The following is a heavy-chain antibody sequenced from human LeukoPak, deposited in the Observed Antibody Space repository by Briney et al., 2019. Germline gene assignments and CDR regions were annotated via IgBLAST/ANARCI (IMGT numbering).Heavy chain of an antibody. CDR3: ASHDYYESSLGYYFGY. J-gene: IGHJ4*02. V-gene: IGHV3-23*01. Sequence: PGGPLRLSCAASGFTFSSYGMSWVRQAPGKGLEWVSGISGSGAGTYYTDSVKGRFTISRDNSKNTVYLQMNSLRAEDTAVYYCASHDYYESSLGYYFGYWGQGTLVTVSS. CDR1: GFTFSSYG. CDR2: ISGSGAGT. D-gene: IGHD3-22*01.